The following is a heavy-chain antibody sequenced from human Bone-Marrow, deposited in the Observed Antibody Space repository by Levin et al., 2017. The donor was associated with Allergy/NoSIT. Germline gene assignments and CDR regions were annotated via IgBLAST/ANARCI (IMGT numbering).Heavy chain of an antibody. D-gene: IGHD3-22*01. CDR1: GFTFSSYT. J-gene: IGHJ4*02. V-gene: IGHV3-21*01. CDR2: ISSSSSYT. Sequence: PGGSLRLSCAASGFTFSSYTVNWVRQAPGKGLEWVSSISSSSSYTYYADSVKGRFTISRDNAKNSLILQMDTLRAEDTAVYYCTREEYYYDIGGSHPYCDYWGLGTLVTVSS. CDR3: TREEYYYDIGGSHPYCDY.